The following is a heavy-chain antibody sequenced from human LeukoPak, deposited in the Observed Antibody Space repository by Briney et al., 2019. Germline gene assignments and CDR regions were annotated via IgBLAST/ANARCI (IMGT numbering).Heavy chain of an antibody. CDR2: INHSGST. Sequence: SETLSLTCAVYGGSFSGYYWSWIRQPPGKGLEWIGEINHSGSTNYNPSLKSRVTISVDTSKNQFSLKLSSVTAADTAVYYCARHEVGAEVFDYWGQGTLVTVSS. V-gene: IGHV4-34*01. J-gene: IGHJ4*02. CDR3: ARHEVGAEVFDY. CDR1: GGSFSGYY. D-gene: IGHD1-26*01.